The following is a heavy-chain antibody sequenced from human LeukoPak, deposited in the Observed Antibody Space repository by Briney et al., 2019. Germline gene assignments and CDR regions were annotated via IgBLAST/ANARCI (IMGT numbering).Heavy chain of an antibody. CDR3: ARRAGAYTHPYDY. CDR1: GFTFSGSA. CDR2: IRSKANSYAT. V-gene: IGHV3-73*01. Sequence: GGSLRLSCAASGFTFSGSAMHWVRQASGKGLEWVGRIRSKANSYATAYAASVKGRFTISRDDSKNTAYLQMNSLKTEDTAVYYCARRAGAYTHPYDYWGQGTLVTVS. J-gene: IGHJ4*02. D-gene: IGHD3-16*01.